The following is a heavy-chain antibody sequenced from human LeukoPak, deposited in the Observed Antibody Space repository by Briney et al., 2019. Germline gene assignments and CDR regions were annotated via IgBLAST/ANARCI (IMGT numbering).Heavy chain of an antibody. V-gene: IGHV3-64*04. CDR2: ISSNGATT. J-gene: IGHJ4*02. D-gene: IGHD3-3*01. CDR1: GFTFNRFY. CDR3: ARDYDCDY. Sequence: PGGSLRLSCSASGFTFNRFYLHWVRQAPGKGLEFVSHISSNGATTYYADSVKGRFTISRDNSKNTLNLQVSSLRAEDTAVYYCARDYDCDYWGQGTLVTVSS.